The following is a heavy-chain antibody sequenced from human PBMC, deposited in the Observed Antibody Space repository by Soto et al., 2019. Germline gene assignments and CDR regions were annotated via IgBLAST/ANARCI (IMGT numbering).Heavy chain of an antibody. CDR1: GYSFSYYG. D-gene: IGHD3-22*01. Sequence: VQLVQSGAEVKTPGASVKVSCTTYGYSFSYYGINWVRQAPGQGLEWMGWINTYNGHRNFAQKFEDRVTMTTATSTSTVYMERRGLKPYDTAIYYCARDRLRVYDNSGFSSWGQGTLVSVSS. CDR2: INTYNGHR. CDR3: ARDRLRVYDNSGFSS. V-gene: IGHV1-18*01. J-gene: IGHJ4*02.